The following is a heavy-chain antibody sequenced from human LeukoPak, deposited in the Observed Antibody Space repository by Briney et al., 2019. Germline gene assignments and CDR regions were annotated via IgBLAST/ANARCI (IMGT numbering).Heavy chain of an antibody. CDR1: GGSISSYY. Sequence: SETLSLTCTVSGGSISSYYWSWIRQPPGKGLEWIGHIYYSGSTNYNPSLKSRVTISVDTSKNQFSLKLSSVTAADTAVYYCARGGGKGLAIDYWGQGTLVTVSS. CDR3: ARGGGKGLAIDY. CDR2: IYYSGST. D-gene: IGHD3/OR15-3a*01. J-gene: IGHJ4*02. V-gene: IGHV4-59*01.